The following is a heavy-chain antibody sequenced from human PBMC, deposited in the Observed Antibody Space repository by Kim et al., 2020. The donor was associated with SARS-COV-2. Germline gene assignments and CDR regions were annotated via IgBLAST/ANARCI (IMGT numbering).Heavy chain of an antibody. Sequence: ASVKVSCKASGYTFTSYAMHWVRQAPGQRLEGMGWINAGNGNTKYSQKFQGRVTITRDTSASTAYMERSSLRSEDTAGYYCARDRTPIVVVPAAMKTPFDPWDQGTQVTVSS. V-gene: IGHV1-3*01. CDR3: ARDRTPIVVVPAAMKTPFDP. D-gene: IGHD2-2*01. J-gene: IGHJ5*02. CDR2: INAGNGNT. CDR1: GYTFTSYA.